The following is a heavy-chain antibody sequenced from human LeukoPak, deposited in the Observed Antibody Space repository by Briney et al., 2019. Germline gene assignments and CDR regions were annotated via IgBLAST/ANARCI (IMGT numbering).Heavy chain of an antibody. CDR3: GRCHYSSNWLFEH. J-gene: IGHJ4*02. Sequence: SETLSLTCTVPGYSISSGYYWGWIRQPPGKGLEWIGSIYHSGSTYYNPSLKSRVTISVDTAKNQFSLKLNSVTAADKAEYYCGRCHYSSNWLFEHWGQGILVSVYS. CDR2: IYHSGST. D-gene: IGHD6-13*01. V-gene: IGHV4-38-2*02. CDR1: GYSISSGYY.